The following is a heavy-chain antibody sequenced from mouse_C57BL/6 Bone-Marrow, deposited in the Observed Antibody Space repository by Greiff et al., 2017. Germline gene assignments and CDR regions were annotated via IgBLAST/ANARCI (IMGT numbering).Heavy chain of an antibody. CDR3: ARTSPSSYYFDY. Sequence: VQLQQSGPELVKPGASVKIPCKASGYTFTDYNMDWVKQSHGKSLEWIGDINPNNGGTIYNQKFKGKATLTVDKSSSTAYMELRSLTSEDTAVYYCARTSPSSYYFDYWGQGTTLTVSS. J-gene: IGHJ2*01. CDR2: INPNNGGT. V-gene: IGHV1-18*01. D-gene: IGHD1-1*01. CDR1: GYTFTDYN.